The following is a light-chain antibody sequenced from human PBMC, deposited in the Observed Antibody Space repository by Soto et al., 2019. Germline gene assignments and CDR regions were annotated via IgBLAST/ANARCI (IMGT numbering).Light chain of an antibody. CDR2: GAS. Sequence: EIVLTQSPDTLSLSPGERATLSCRASQTVTNKYLGWYQQKPGQAPRLLIYGASIRATGIPDRFSGSGSGTEFTLTISRLEPADFAVYFCQQYGSRPLTFGGGTKVEIK. CDR3: QQYGSRPLT. V-gene: IGKV3-20*01. J-gene: IGKJ4*01. CDR1: QTVTNKY.